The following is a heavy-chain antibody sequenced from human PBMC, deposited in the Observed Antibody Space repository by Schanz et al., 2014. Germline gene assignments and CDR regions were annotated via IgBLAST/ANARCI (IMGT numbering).Heavy chain of an antibody. D-gene: IGHD1-1*01. CDR1: GFTFSTFA. CDR3: AKDLDANYFDY. Sequence: VQLVESGGGLVQPGGSLRLSCTASGFTFSTFAMHWVRQAPGKGLEYISAISNNGDSTYYADSVKGRFTISRDNSKSTLYVEMNSLRGEDTAVYYCAKDLDANYFDYWGQGILVTVSS. J-gene: IGHJ4*02. CDR2: ISNNGDST. V-gene: IGHV3-64*04.